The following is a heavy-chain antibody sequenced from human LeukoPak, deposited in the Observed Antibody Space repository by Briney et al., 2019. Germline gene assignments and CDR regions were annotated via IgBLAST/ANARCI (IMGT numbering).Heavy chain of an antibody. D-gene: IGHD5-24*01. CDR1: AFTVSSNY. CDR3: ARGDGYNYGYYFDY. V-gene: IGHV3-53*04. Sequence: GGSLRLFCAASAFTVSSNYMSWVRHAPGKGLQWVSVIYSGGSTYYADTVRGRFTISRHNSKSTLYLQMNSLRAEDTAVYYCARGDGYNYGYYFDYWGQGTLVTVSS. CDR2: IYSGGST. J-gene: IGHJ4*02.